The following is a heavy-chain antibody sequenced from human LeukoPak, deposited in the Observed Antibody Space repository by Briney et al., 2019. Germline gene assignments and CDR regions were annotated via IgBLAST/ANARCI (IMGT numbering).Heavy chain of an antibody. D-gene: IGHD6-19*01. CDR3: ARESVTGAEGAGNVPFTPNFDY. CDR1: GGTFSGYY. V-gene: IGHV4-34*01. J-gene: IGHJ4*02. CDR2: VNHYGTN. Sequence: SETLSLNCAVYGGTFSGYYWTWLRQPQGKGLEWIGEVNHYGTNNSHTSLNSRIIITVNTSKSQFSLKLRSVTVADTAVYYCARESVTGAEGAGNVPFTPNFDYWGQGTLVSVSS.